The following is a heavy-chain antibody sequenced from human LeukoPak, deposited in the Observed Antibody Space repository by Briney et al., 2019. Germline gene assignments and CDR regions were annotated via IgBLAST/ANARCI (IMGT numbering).Heavy chain of an antibody. CDR1: GYTFTSYA. CDR2: INAGNGNT. Sequence: GASVKVSCKASGYTFTSYAMHWVRQAPGQRLEWMGWINAGNGNTKYSQEFQGRVTITRDTSASTAYMELSSLRSEDMAVYYCARDVGYYGSGYMDVWGKGTTVTVSS. J-gene: IGHJ6*03. D-gene: IGHD3-10*01. CDR3: ARDVGYYGSGYMDV. V-gene: IGHV1-3*03.